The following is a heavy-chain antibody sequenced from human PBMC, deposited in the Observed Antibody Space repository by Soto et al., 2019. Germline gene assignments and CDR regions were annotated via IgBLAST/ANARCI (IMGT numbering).Heavy chain of an antibody. J-gene: IGHJ4*02. CDR3: AHSGLWFREFMYFDY. Sequence: QITLKESGPTLVKPTQTLTLTCTFSGFSLSTSGVGVGWIRQPPGKALEWLALIYWDDDKRYSPSLKSRLTITKDTSKNQVVLTITNIDPVDTATYYCAHSGLWFREFMYFDYWGQGTLVTVSS. CDR1: GFSLSTSGVG. V-gene: IGHV2-5*02. CDR2: IYWDDDK. D-gene: IGHD3-10*01.